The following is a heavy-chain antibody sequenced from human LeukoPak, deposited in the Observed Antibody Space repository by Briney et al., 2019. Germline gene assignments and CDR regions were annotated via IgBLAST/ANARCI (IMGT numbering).Heavy chain of an antibody. J-gene: IGHJ3*02. D-gene: IGHD2-21*02. V-gene: IGHV1-18*01. CDR1: GYTFTSYG. Sequence: ASVKVSCKASGYTFTSYGISWVRQAPGQGLEWMGWISAYNGNTNYAQKLQGRVTMTTDTSTSTAYMELRSLRSDDTAVYYCARDRNVFFLAYCGGDCSTGALDIWGQGTMVTVSS. CDR2: ISAYNGNT. CDR3: ARDRNVFFLAYCGGDCSTGALDI.